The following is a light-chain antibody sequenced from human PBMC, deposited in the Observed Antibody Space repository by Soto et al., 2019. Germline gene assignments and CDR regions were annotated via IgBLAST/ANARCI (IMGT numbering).Light chain of an antibody. CDR2: KAS. V-gene: IGKV1-5*03. J-gene: IGKJ1*01. CDR1: QRISSW. CDR3: QQYNSYSRT. Sequence: DIQITQSPSSVSAFVGESVTITCHASQRISSWLAWYQQKPGKAPKLLIYKASSLESGVPSRFSGSGSGTEFTLTISSLQPDDFATYYCQQYNSYSRTFGQGTRWIS.